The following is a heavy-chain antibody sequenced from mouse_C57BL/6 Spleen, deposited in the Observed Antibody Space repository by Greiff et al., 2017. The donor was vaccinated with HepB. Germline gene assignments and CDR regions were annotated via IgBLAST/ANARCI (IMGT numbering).Heavy chain of an antibody. V-gene: IGHV5-4*03. D-gene: IGHD3-2*02. Sequence: EVKVEESGGGLVKPGGSLKLSCAASGFTFSSYAMSWVRQTPEKRLEWVATISDGGSYTYYPDNVKGRFTISRDNAKNNLYLQMSHLKSEDTAMYYGARGTAQALRSYYFDYWGQGTTLTVSS. CDR2: ISDGGSYT. CDR1: GFTFSSYA. CDR3: ARGTAQALRSYYFDY. J-gene: IGHJ2*01.